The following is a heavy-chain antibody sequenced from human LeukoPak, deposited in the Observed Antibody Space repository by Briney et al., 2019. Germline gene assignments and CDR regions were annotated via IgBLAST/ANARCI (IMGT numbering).Heavy chain of an antibody. CDR3: ARRMPGSYSDY. Sequence: SETLSLTCSVSGGSISSSSYHWGWIRQPPGKELEWIGTIYYSGSTKYNPSLNSRVTKSADTSKNQFSLKLNSVTAADTAVYYCARRMPGSYSDYWGQGILVTVSS. V-gene: IGHV4-39*01. J-gene: IGHJ4*02. CDR1: GGSISSSSYH. D-gene: IGHD3-10*01. CDR2: IYYSGST.